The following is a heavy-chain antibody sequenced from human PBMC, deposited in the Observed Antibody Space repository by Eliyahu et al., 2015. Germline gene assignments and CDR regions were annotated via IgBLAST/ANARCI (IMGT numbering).Heavy chain of an antibody. CDR3: ARHDTSGWSSFYYGMDV. Sequence: QVTLKESGPVLVKPTETLTLTCTVSGFSLSNARMGVSWIXQPPGKALEWLAHIFSNDEKSYXTSLNSRLTISKDTSKSQVVLTMTNMDPVDTATYYCARHDTSGWSSFYYGMDVWGQGTTVTVSS. CDR1: GFSLSNARMG. V-gene: IGHV2-26*01. J-gene: IGHJ6*02. CDR2: IFSNDEK. D-gene: IGHD6-19*01.